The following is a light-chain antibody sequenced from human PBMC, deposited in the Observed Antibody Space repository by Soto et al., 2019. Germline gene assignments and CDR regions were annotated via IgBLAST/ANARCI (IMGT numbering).Light chain of an antibody. Sequence: QAASVSGSPGQSITISCTGTSSDVGSYNLVSWYQQHPGKAPKLMIYEVSKRPSGVSNRFSGSKSGNTASLTMSGLQAEDEADYYCCSYAGSSTLVFGGGTKVTVL. CDR2: EVS. J-gene: IGLJ2*01. V-gene: IGLV2-23*02. CDR3: CSYAGSSTLV. CDR1: SSDVGSYNL.